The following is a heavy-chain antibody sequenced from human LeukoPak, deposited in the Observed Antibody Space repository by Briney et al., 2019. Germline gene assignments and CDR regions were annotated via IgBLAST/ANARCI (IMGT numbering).Heavy chain of an antibody. CDR1: GFTFSSYI. V-gene: IGHV3-48*04. CDR2: ISSVSSII. Sequence: HPGGSLRLSCAASGFTFSSYIMHWVRQAPGKGLEWVSYISSVSSIIYYADSVKGRFTISRDNAKNSLYLQMNSLRAEDTAVYYCARDYYDNSGYYYPGYYYYMDVWGKGTTVTVSS. J-gene: IGHJ6*03. D-gene: IGHD3-22*01. CDR3: ARDYYDNSGYYYPGYYYYMDV.